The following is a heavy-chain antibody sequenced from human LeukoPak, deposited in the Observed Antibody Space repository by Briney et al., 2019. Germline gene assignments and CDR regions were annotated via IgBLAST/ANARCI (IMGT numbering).Heavy chain of an antibody. CDR2: ISGSGGST. V-gene: IGHV3-23*01. CDR1: GFTFSNYA. Sequence: PGGSLRLSCAASGFTFSNYAMSWVRQAPGKGLEWVSAISGSGGSTYYADSVKGRFSISRDNSKITLFLQMNSLRGEDTAVYYCAKAVAELISGRPDYWGQGTLVTVSS. D-gene: IGHD3-10*01. CDR3: AKAVAELISGRPDY. J-gene: IGHJ4*02.